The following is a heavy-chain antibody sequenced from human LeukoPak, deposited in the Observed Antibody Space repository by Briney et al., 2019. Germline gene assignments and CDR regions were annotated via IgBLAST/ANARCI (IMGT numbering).Heavy chain of an antibody. CDR3: ARGALTFGGVIAHNWFDT. CDR1: GYTFTGYY. CDR2: INPKSGGT. Sequence: ASVKVSCKASGYTFTGYYMHWVRQAPGQGLEWMGWINPKSGGTNYAQKFQGRVTITRDTSISTAYMELSRLRSDDTAVYYCARGALTFGGVIAHNWFDTWGQGTLVTVSS. J-gene: IGHJ5*02. V-gene: IGHV1-2*02. D-gene: IGHD3-16*02.